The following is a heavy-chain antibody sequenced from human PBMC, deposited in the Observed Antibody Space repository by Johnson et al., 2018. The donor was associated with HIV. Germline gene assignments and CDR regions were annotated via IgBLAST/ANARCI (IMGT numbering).Heavy chain of an antibody. CDR1: AFTLSTDA. J-gene: IGHJ3*01. D-gene: IGHD2-2*01. CDR2: ISDDGSNK. CDR3: AKDLSISSL. Sequence: QVQLVESGGGLVQPGGSLRLSCEAPAFTLSTDALHWVRQAPGKGLEWVADISDDGSNKYYAESVKGRFTISRDNSKNTLYLQMNSLRAEDTAVYYCAKDLSISSLWGQGSMVTVSS. V-gene: IGHV3-30*04.